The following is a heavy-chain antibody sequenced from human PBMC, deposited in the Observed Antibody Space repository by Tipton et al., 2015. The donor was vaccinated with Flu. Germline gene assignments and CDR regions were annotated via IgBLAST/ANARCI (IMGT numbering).Heavy chain of an antibody. CDR1: GYSISSGYY. J-gene: IGHJ3*01. CDR2: IYHSGNT. Sequence: GLVKPSETLSLTCVVSGYSISSGYYWGWIWQSPGKGLEYLGSIYHSGNTHHNPSLRSRVTVSVDSSNNQFSLRLTSVTAADTAVYFCARAHTMHASQPPVAFDVWGHGTLVSV. CDR3: ARAHTMHASQPPVAFDV. V-gene: IGHV4-38-2*01.